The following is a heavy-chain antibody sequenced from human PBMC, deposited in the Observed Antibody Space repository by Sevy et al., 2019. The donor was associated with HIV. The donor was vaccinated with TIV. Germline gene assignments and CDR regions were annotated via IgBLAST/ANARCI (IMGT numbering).Heavy chain of an antibody. CDR2: INSDGRST. J-gene: IGHJ6*02. CDR3: ARDKIYGMDV. Sequence: GGYLRLSCTASGFTFSIFWMHWVRQAPGKGLVWVSHINSDGRSTTYADSVKGRFTISRDNAKNTLYLQMNSLRDEDTAVYFCARDKIYGMDVWGQGTTVTVSS. CDR1: GFTFSIFW. V-gene: IGHV3-74*01.